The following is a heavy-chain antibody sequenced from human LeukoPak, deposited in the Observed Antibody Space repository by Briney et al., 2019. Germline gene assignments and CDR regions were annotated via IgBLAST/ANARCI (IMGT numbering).Heavy chain of an antibody. D-gene: IGHD3-10*01. CDR3: ARGFSGWFGEFGPSPYNWFDP. V-gene: IGHV4-59*08. CDR1: GGSISGYY. Sequence: PSETLSLTCTVSGGSISGYYWSWIRQPPGKGLECIGYIYDTGSTNYNPSLKSRVTISIETSKNQFSLKLSSVTAADTAVYYCARGFSGWFGEFGPSPYNWFDPWGQGTLDTVSS. J-gene: IGHJ5*02. CDR2: IYDTGST.